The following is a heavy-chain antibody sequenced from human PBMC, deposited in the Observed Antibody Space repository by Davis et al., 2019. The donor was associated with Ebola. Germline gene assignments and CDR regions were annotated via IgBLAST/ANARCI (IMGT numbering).Heavy chain of an antibody. CDR2: IRGRSYGGTT. V-gene: IGHV3-49*03. Sequence: PGGSLRLSCTASGFTFGNYAMSWFRQAPGKGLEWVSFIRGRSYGGTTEYAASVKGRFTISRDDSKSIAYLQMNGLKTEDTAVYYCTRGVIGYGDSRGTGFDPWGQGTLVTVSS. CDR3: TRGVIGYGDSRGTGFDP. D-gene: IGHD1-1*01. J-gene: IGHJ5*02. CDR1: GFTFGNYA.